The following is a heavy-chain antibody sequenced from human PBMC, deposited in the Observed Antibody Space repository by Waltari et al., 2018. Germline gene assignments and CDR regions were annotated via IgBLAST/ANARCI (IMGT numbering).Heavy chain of an antibody. Sequence: QVQLVESGGSVVQPGRSLRPSCAASGFTFSNLGMPWVRQAPGKGLEWVALISYDGSNKYSDSVKGRFTISRDNSKNTVDLQMNSLRAEDTAVYYCANGLCGGNCYTLFHWGQGTLVTVSS. D-gene: IGHD2-15*01. CDR1: GFTFSNLG. CDR2: ISYDGSNK. J-gene: IGHJ4*02. V-gene: IGHV3-30*18. CDR3: ANGLCGGNCYTLFH.